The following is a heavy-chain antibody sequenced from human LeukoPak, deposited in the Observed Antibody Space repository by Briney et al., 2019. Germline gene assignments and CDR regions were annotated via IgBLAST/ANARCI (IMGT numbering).Heavy chain of an antibody. V-gene: IGHV1-69*13. Sequence: ASVNVSCKASGGTFSSYAISWVRQAPGQGLEWMGGIIPIFGTANYAQKFQGRVTITADESTSTAYMELSSLRSEDTAVYYCARGVDIVVVTAIDYYYYGMDVWGQGTTVTVSS. CDR2: IIPIFGTA. D-gene: IGHD2-21*02. J-gene: IGHJ6*02. CDR1: GGTFSSYA. CDR3: ARGVDIVVVTAIDYYYYGMDV.